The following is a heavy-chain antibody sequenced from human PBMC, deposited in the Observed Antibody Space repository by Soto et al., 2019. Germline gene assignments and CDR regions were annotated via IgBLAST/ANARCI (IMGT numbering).Heavy chain of an antibody. V-gene: IGHV2-5*02. CDR1: GFSLTTSGVG. J-gene: IGHJ4*02. D-gene: IGHD3-22*01. CDR3: AHRRDSSVYFDH. Sequence: QITLKESGPTLVKPTQTLTLTCTFSGFSLTTSGVGVGWIRPPPGKALEWLALIYWDDDKRYSPSLKSRLTITKDTSKNQVVLTMTNMDAVDTATYYCAHRRDSSVYFDHWGQGTRVTVSS. CDR2: IYWDDDK.